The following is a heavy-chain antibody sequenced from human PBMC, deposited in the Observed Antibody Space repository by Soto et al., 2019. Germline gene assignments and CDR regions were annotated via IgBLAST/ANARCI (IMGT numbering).Heavy chain of an antibody. CDR2: INAGNGNT. J-gene: IGHJ4*02. Sequence: ASVKVSCKASGYSFINNAIHWVRQAPGQGLEWMGWINAGNGNTKYSQKLQGRVTITRETSANTAYMEVSSLTSEDTAIYYCARGHPSWPFSPGHCDYWGQGTLVTVSS. CDR3: ARGHPSWPFSPGHCDY. CDR1: GYSFINNA. D-gene: IGHD1-1*01. V-gene: IGHV1-3*01.